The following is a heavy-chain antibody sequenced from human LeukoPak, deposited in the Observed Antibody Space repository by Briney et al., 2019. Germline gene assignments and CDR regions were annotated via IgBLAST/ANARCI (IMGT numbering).Heavy chain of an antibody. V-gene: IGHV1-2*02. CDR1: GYTFTGYY. CDR3: ARDQLSDYYDSSGYQQYNWFDP. Sequence: GASVKVSCKASGYTFTGYYMHWVRQAPGQGLEWMGWINPNSGGTNYAQKFQGRVTMTRDTSISTAYMELSRLRSDDTAVYYCARDQLSDYYDSSGYQQYNWFDPWGQGTLVTVSP. CDR2: INPNSGGT. J-gene: IGHJ5*02. D-gene: IGHD3-22*01.